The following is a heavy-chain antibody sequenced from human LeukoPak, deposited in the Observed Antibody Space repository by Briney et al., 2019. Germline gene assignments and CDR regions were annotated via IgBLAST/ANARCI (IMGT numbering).Heavy chain of an antibody. CDR2: IYTSGST. CDR1: GGSISSYY. Sequence: SETLSLTCTVSGGSISSYYWSWIRQPAGKGLEWIGRIYTSGSTNYNPSLKSRVTMSVDTSKNQFSLKLSSVTAADTAVYYCARGQAAAGTSEYFQHWGQGTLVTVSS. CDR3: ARGQAAAGTSEYFQH. D-gene: IGHD6-13*01. V-gene: IGHV4-4*07. J-gene: IGHJ1*01.